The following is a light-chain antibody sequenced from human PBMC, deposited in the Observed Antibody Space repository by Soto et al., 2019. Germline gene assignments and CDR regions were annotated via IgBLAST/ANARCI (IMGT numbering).Light chain of an antibody. V-gene: IGKV3-15*01. CDR3: QQYYNWPRT. CDR2: GAS. J-gene: IGKJ2*01. Sequence: EMGMTQSPATLSVSPGDGATLSCRASQSVGSNLAWFQQKPAQAPRPLIYGASTRATGIPARFSGSGSGTEFTRTISSLQSGDFAVYYCQQYYNWPRTFGQGTKLEIK. CDR1: QSVGSN.